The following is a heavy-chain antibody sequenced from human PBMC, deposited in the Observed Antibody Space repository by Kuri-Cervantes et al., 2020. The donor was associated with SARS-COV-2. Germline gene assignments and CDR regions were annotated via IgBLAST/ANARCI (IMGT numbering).Heavy chain of an antibody. CDR2: ISYSGNT. J-gene: IGHJ3*02. D-gene: IGHD3-22*01. Sequence: SETLSLTCTVSGGSISSYYWSWIRQPPGKGLEWIGYISYSGNTNYNPSPKSRVTISVDTSKNQFSLRLSSVTAADTAVYYCARSTPFRRLVVISQGGAFDIWGQGTMVTVSS. CDR3: ARSTPFRRLVVISQGGAFDI. CDR1: GGSISSYY. V-gene: IGHV4-59*01.